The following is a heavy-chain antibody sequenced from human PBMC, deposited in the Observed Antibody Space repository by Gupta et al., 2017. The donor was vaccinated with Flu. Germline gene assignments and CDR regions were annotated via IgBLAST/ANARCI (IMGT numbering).Heavy chain of an antibody. Sequence: RQVPGKGLVWVSRIHGDGSVITYADSVKGRFTVSRDNAKNTLYLQVNSLKVEDTAVYYCARGLLVAPRSAADYWGQGTLVTVSS. D-gene: IGHD2-2*01. CDR3: ARGLLVAPRSAADY. CDR2: IHGDGSVI. J-gene: IGHJ4*02. V-gene: IGHV3-74*01.